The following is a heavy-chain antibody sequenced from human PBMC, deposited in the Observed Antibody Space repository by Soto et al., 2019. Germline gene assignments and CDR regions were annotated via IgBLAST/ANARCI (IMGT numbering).Heavy chain of an antibody. CDR2: INAGNGNT. V-gene: IGHV1-3*01. Sequence: ASVKVSCKASGYTFTSYAMHWVRQAPGQRLEWMGWINAGNGNTKYSQKFQGRVTITRDTSASTAYMELSSLRSDDTAVYYCAIEGPPDSDYYGMDVWGQGTTVTVSS. CDR1: GYTFTSYA. J-gene: IGHJ6*02. D-gene: IGHD2-15*01. CDR3: AIEGPPDSDYYGMDV.